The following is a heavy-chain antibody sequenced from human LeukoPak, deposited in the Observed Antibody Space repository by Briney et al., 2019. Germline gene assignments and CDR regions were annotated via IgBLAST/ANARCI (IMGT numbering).Heavy chain of an antibody. CDR3: ARMESRYDPNAFDI. CDR1: GFSLSNARMG. J-gene: IGHJ3*02. CDR2: IFSNDEK. V-gene: IGHV2-26*01. Sequence: SGPTLVNPTETLTLACTVSGFSLSNARMGVSWIRQPPGKALEWLAHIFSNDEKSYSTSLKSRLTISKDTSKSQVVLTMTNMDPVDTATYYCARMESRYDPNAFDIWGQGTMVTVSS. D-gene: IGHD6-13*01.